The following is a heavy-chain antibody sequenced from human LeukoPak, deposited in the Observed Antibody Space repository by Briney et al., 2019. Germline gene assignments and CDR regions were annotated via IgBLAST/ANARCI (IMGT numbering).Heavy chain of an antibody. J-gene: IGHJ4*02. CDR3: ASTTWFQYYFDY. CDR1: GFTFSSYW. CDR2: INSDGRST. V-gene: IGHV3-74*01. D-gene: IGHD3-10*01. Sequence: GGSLRLSCAASGFTFSSYWMHWVRQAPGKGLVWVSRINSDGRSTSYADSVKGRFTISRDNAKNTLYLQMNSLRAEDTAVYYCASTTWFQYYFDYWGQGALVTVSS.